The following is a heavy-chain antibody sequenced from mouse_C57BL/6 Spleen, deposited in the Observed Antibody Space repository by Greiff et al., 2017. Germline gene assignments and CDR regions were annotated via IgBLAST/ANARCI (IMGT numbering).Heavy chain of an antibody. J-gene: IGHJ2*01. CDR3: ARQGLRNDFDY. Sequence: EVKVVESGGDLVKPGGSLTLSCAASGFTFSSYGMSWVRQTPDKRLEWVATISSGGSYTYYPDSVKGRVTISRDNAKNTLYLQMSSLKSEDTAMYYCARQGLRNDFDYWGQGTTLTVSS. V-gene: IGHV5-6*01. CDR2: ISSGGSYT. CDR1: GFTFSSYG. D-gene: IGHD1-1*01.